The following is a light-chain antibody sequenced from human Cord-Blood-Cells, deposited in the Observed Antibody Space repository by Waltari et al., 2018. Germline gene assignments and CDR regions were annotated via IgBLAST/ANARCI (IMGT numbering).Light chain of an antibody. J-gene: IGKJ2*01. V-gene: IGKV2-28*01. CDR2: LGS. Sequence: DIVMTQSPLSLPVTPGEPASISCRSSQSLLHSNGYNYLDWYLQKPGQSPQLLIYLGSNRASGVPDRFSGSGSGTDFTLKISRVEAEDVGVYYCMQALQTPPYTFDQGTKLEIK. CDR1: QSLLHSNGYNY. CDR3: MQALQTPPYT.